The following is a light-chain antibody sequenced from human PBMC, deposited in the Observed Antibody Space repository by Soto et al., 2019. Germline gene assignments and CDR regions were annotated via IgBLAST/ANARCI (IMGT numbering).Light chain of an antibody. CDR1: QSVSSSY. CDR2: GAS. V-gene: IGKV3-15*01. Sequence: EIVLTQSQGTLSVSPGAIATLSCRASQSVSSSYLAWYQQTPGQAPRLLIYGASTRATGIPARFSGSGSGTEVTLTISSLQSEDLAVYDCQQYNNWPRTFGQGTKVDIK. CDR3: QQYNNWPRT. J-gene: IGKJ1*01.